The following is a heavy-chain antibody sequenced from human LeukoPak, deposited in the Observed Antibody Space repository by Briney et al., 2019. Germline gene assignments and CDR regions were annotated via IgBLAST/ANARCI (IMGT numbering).Heavy chain of an antibody. CDR3: ARAAGTLTTHPDY. CDR1: GGTFSSYA. Sequence: SVKVSCKASGGTFSSYAISWVRQAPGQGLEWMGGIIPIFGTANYAQKFQGRVTITTDGSTSTAYMELSSLRSEDTAVYYCARAAGTLTTHPDYWGQGTLVTVSS. CDR2: IIPIFGTA. V-gene: IGHV1-69*05. D-gene: IGHD6-19*01. J-gene: IGHJ4*02.